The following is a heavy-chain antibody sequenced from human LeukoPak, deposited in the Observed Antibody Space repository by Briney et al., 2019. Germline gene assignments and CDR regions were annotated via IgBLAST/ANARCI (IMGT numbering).Heavy chain of an antibody. V-gene: IGHV1-46*01. CDR2: INTSGGST. J-gene: IGHJ4*02. Sequence: ASVKVSCKASGYTFTSYDMSWVRQAPGQGLEWMGIINTSGGSTNYAQKFQGRVTMTTDTSTSTVYMELSSLRSEDTAVYYCARKVLAVAGTMPFDYWGQRTLVTVSS. CDR3: ARKVLAVAGTMPFDY. D-gene: IGHD6-19*01. CDR1: GYTFTSYD.